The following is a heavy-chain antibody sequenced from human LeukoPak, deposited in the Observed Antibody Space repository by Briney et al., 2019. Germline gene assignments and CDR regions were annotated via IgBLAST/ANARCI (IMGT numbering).Heavy chain of an antibody. V-gene: IGHV3-30*02. J-gene: IGHJ3*02. CDR2: IRYDGNNK. Sequence: GGSLRLSCAASGFTFRSYVMDWVRQAPGKGLEWVAFIRYDGNNKDYADSVKGRFTISRDNSKNTLYLQMNSLRVEDTAVYYCAKGYGDLVAFNIWGQGTMVTVSS. D-gene: IGHD4/OR15-4a*01. CDR1: GFTFRSYV. CDR3: AKGYGDLVAFNI.